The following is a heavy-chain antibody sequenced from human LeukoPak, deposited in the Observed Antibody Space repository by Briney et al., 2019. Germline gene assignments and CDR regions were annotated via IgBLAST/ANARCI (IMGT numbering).Heavy chain of an antibody. CDR2: INPSGGST. CDR1: GYTFTELC. D-gene: IGHD3-3*01. CDR3: ARDLGAYYDFWSGYSLPHY. Sequence: GASVKVSCKVSGYTFTELCIHWVRQAPGKGLEWMGIINPSGGSTSYAQKFQGRVTMTRDMSTSTVYMELSSLRSEDTAVYYCARDLGAYYDFWSGYSLPHYWGQGTLVTVSS. J-gene: IGHJ4*02. V-gene: IGHV1-46*01.